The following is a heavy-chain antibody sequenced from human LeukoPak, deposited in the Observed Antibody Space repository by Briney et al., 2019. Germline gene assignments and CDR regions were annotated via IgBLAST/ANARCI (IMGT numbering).Heavy chain of an antibody. CDR2: ISSSSSYI. D-gene: IGHD7-27*01. CDR1: GFTFSSYS. V-gene: IGHV3-21*01. J-gene: IGHJ4*02. Sequence: GGSLRFSCAASGFTFSSYSMNWVRQAPGNGLEWVSSISSSSSYIYYADSVKGRFTISRGNAKNSLYLQMNSLRAEDTAVYYCARGSPGDFDYWGQGTLVTVSS. CDR3: ARGSPGDFDY.